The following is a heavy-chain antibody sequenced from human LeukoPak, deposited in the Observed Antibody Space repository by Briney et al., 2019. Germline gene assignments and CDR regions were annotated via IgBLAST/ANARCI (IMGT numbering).Heavy chain of an antibody. J-gene: IGHJ1*01. CDR2: ISYDGSNK. CDR3: ARDGLGYYDSSGYYFGDSFSEYFQH. D-gene: IGHD3-22*01. CDR1: GFTFGSYA. Sequence: QSGGSLRLSCAASGFTFGSYAMHWVRQAPGKGLEWVAVISYDGSNKYYADSVKGRFTISRDNSKNTLYLQVNSLRAEDTAVYYCARDGLGYYDSSGYYFGDSFSEYFQHWGQGTLVTVSS. V-gene: IGHV3-30-3*01.